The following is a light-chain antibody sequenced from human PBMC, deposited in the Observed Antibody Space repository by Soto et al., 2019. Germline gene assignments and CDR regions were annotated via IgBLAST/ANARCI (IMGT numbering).Light chain of an antibody. Sequence: QSVRTQPVSVSGSPGQSSTISCTGTSSDVGGYNYVSWYQQHPGKAPKLMIYDVSNRPSGVSNRFSGSKSGNTASLTISGLQAEDEDDYYCSSYTSSSTLVFGTGTKVTVL. J-gene: IGLJ1*01. V-gene: IGLV2-14*01. CDR1: SSDVGGYNY. CDR2: DVS. CDR3: SSYTSSSTLV.